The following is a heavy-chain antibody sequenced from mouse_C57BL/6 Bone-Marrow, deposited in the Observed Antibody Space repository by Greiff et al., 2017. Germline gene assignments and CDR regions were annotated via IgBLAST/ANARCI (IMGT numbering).Heavy chain of an antibody. D-gene: IGHD1-1*01. CDR2: IDPSDSET. CDR3: VRRDYYGSSYYDY. CDR1: GYTFTSYW. J-gene: IGHJ2*01. V-gene: IGHV1-52*01. Sequence: VQLQQPGAELVRPGSSVKLSCKASGYTFTSYWMHWVKQRPIQGLEWIGNIDPSDSETHYNQKFKDKATLTVDKSSSTAYMQLSSLTSEDSAVYYCVRRDYYGSSYYDYWGQGTTRTVSS.